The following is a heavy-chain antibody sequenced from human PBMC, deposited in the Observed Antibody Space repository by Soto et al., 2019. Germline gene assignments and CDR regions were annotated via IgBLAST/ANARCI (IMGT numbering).Heavy chain of an antibody. CDR1: GYSFTIYW. J-gene: IGHJ4*02. D-gene: IGHD2-2*02. Sequence: PGESLKISCKGSGYSFTIYWISWVRQMPGKGLEWMGRIDPSDSYTNYSPSFQGHVTISADKSISTAYLQWSSLKASDTAMYYCAXILLDCSSTSCYTVPGYWGQGTLVTVSS. CDR3: AXILLDCSSTSCYTVPGY. CDR2: IDPSDSYT. V-gene: IGHV5-10-1*01.